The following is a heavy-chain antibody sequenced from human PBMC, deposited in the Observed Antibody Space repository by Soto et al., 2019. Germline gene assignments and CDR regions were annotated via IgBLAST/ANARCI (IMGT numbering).Heavy chain of an antibody. Sequence: RLSCSVSGITFRNYAMHWVRQAPGRGLEYVSGITSDGDNTWHADSVKDRFTISRDNSDDTLYLQMSSLRVEDTAKYYCVKGNPLLRYYFEFRVHVTMGTVSS. J-gene: IGHJ4*01. V-gene: IGHV3-64D*08. D-gene: IGHD2-15*01. CDR2: ITSDGDNT. CDR3: VKGNPLLRYYFEF. CDR1: GITFRNYA.